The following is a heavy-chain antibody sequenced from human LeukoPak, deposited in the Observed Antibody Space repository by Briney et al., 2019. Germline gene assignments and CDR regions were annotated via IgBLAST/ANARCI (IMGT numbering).Heavy chain of an antibody. Sequence: PSETLSLTCAVSGGSISSSNWWSWVRQPPGKGLEWIGEIYHSGSTNYNPSLKSRVTISVDKSKNQFSLKLSSVTAADTAVYYCARETSSGYRMGFDYWGQGTLVTVSS. CDR3: ARETSSGYRMGFDY. CDR1: GGSISSSNW. V-gene: IGHV4-4*02. D-gene: IGHD3-22*01. J-gene: IGHJ4*02. CDR2: IYHSGST.